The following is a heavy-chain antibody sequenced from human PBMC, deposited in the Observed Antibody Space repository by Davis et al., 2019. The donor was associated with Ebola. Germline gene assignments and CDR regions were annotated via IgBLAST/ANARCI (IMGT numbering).Heavy chain of an antibody. D-gene: IGHD3-10*01. CDR2: IYYSGST. J-gene: IGHJ6*02. Sequence: MPSETLSLTCTVSGGSINSYYWSWIRQPPGKGLEWIGYIYYSGSTNYNPSLKSRVTISVDTSKNQFSLKLSSVTAADTAVYYCARLLRGYYYGMDVWGQGTTVTVSS. V-gene: IGHV4-59*08. CDR1: GGSINSYY. CDR3: ARLLRGYYYGMDV.